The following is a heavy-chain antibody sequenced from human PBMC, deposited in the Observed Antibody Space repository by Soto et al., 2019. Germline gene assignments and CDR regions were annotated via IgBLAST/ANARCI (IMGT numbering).Heavy chain of an antibody. V-gene: IGHV1-69*13. J-gene: IGHJ6*03. D-gene: IGHD3-3*02. Sequence: SVKVSCTASGGTFSNYGISGVRQVPGQGLEWMGGTIPIFGTPNYAQKFQGRVTITADESTSTLYMELSRLRSEDTAVYYCARDPPKLSLARYYFLYNMDVWGQGTRVTVSS. CDR2: TIPIFGTP. CDR3: ARDPPKLSLARYYFLYNMDV. CDR1: GGTFSNYG.